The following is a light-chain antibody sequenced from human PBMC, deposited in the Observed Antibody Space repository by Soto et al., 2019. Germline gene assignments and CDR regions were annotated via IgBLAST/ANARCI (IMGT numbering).Light chain of an antibody. CDR2: AAS. Sequence: DIQMTQSPSSLSASVGDRVTITCRASQSISNYLNWYQQKPGKAPKLLIYAASSLQSGVPSRFSGSGSGTDFTLTISSLQHEDFAAYYCQQSYSTHRFGLGTKVEIK. CDR1: QSISNY. CDR3: QQSYSTHR. J-gene: IGKJ1*01. V-gene: IGKV1-39*01.